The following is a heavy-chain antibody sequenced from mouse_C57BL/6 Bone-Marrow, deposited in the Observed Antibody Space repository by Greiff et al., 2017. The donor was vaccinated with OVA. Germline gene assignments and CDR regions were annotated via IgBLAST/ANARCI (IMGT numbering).Heavy chain of an antibody. CDR3: MVTTGY. CDR1: GFTFSSYA. D-gene: IGHD2-2*01. J-gene: IGHJ2*01. Sequence: EVQVVESGGGLVKPGGSLKLSCAASGFTFSSYAMSWVRQTPEKRLEWVATISDGGSYTYYPDNVKGRFTISRDNAKNNLYLQMSHLKSEDTAMYYCMVTTGYWGQGTTLTVSS. V-gene: IGHV5-4*01. CDR2: ISDGGSYT.